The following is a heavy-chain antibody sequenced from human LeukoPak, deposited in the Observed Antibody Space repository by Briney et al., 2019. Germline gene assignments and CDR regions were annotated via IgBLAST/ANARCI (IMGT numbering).Heavy chain of an antibody. CDR2: MYYSGNT. V-gene: IGHV4-39*07. D-gene: IGHD5-12*01. CDR3: ARVYGYAHYYYYYYMDV. CDR1: GGSISSSSYY. J-gene: IGHJ6*03. Sequence: PSETLSLTCTVSGGSISSSSYYWGWLRQPPGKGLEWIGSMYYSGNTYYNPSLKSRVTISVDTSKNQFSLKLSSVTAADTAVYYCARVYGYAHYYYYYYMDVWGKGTTVTISS.